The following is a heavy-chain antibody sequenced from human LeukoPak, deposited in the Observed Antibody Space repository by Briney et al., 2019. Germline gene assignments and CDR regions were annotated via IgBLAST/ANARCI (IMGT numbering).Heavy chain of an antibody. CDR2: ISGSGTGT. D-gene: IGHD3-16*02. Sequence: PGGSLRLSCAASGFTFSGSYMHWVRQAPGKGLEWVSTISGSGTGTYYADSVKGRFTISRDNSKNTLHLQMNNLRAEDTAVYYCAKVQDYVWGSYRSSQEYFQHWGQGTLVTVSS. J-gene: IGHJ1*01. CDR3: AKVQDYVWGSYRSSQEYFQH. CDR1: GFTFSGSY. V-gene: IGHV3-23*01.